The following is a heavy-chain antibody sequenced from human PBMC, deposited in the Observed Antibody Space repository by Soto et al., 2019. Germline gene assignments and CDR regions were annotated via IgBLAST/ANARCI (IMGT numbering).Heavy chain of an antibody. V-gene: IGHV3-53*01. CDR2: IYSGGST. D-gene: IGHD5-12*01. Sequence: PGGSLRLSCAASGFTVSSNYMSWVRQAPGKGLEWVSVIYSGGSTYYADSVKGRFTISRDNSKNTLYLQMNSLRAEDTAVYYCARAHVEMATITWFDPWGQGTLVTVSS. CDR3: ARAHVEMATITWFDP. CDR1: GFTVSSNY. J-gene: IGHJ5*02.